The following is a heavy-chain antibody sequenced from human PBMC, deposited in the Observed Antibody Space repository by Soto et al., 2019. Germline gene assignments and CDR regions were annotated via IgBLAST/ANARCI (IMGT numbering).Heavy chain of an antibody. CDR1: GGSISSGGYY. J-gene: IGHJ6*02. CDR2: IYYTGSI. CDR3: ARDLRFRGFYGMDV. Sequence: QVQLQESGPGLVKPSQTLSLTCTVSGGSISSGGYYWTWIRQHPGKGLEWIGYIYYTGSIYYNPSLKRRVTISVDTSKNPFSLKLGSVTAADTAVYYCARDLRFRGFYGMDVWGQGTTVTVSS. V-gene: IGHV4-31*03. D-gene: IGHD3-10*01.